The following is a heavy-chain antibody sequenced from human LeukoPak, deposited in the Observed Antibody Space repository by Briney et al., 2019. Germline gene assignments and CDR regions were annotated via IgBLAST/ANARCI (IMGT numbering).Heavy chain of an antibody. D-gene: IGHD2-2*01. CDR2: ISYDGSNK. V-gene: IGHV3-30*03. CDR3: AREEYCSSTSCYPFNFDY. CDR1: GFTFSSYW. Sequence: GGSLRLSCAASGFTFSSYWMHWVRQAPGKGLEWVAVISYDGSNKYYADSVKGRFTISRDNSKNTLYLQMNSLRAEDTAVYYCAREEYCSSTSCYPFNFDYWGQGTLVTVSS. J-gene: IGHJ4*02.